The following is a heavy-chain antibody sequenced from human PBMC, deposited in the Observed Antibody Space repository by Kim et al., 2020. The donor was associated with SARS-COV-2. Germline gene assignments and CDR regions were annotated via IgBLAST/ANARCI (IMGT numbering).Heavy chain of an antibody. CDR1: GGTFSSYA. CDR2: IIPIFGTA. CDR3: ARAWFPAYQLLGNYYYYGMDV. D-gene: IGHD2-2*01. Sequence: SVKVSCKASGGTFSSYAISWVRQAPGQGLEWMGGIIPIFGTANYAQKFQGRVTITADESTSTAYMELSSLRSEDTAVYYCARAWFPAYQLLGNYYYYGMDVWGQGTTVTVSS. J-gene: IGHJ6*02. V-gene: IGHV1-69*13.